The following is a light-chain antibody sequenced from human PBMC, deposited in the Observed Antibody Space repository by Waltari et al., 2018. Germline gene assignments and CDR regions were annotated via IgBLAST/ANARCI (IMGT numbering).Light chain of an antibody. CDR2: KGS. Sequence: NEQRAGQAPVVLIEKGSRRPSGIPVRFSGSNSGNTATLTISGAQALDEADYYCQAWDSNVVIFGGGTKLTVL. J-gene: IGLJ2*01. V-gene: IGLV3-1*01. CDR3: QAWDSNVVI.